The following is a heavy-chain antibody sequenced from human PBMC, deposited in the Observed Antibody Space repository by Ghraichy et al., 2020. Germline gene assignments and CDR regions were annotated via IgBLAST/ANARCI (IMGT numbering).Heavy chain of an antibody. CDR2: ISGSGGTT. D-gene: IGHD2-2*01. CDR3: AKRGYCSSTGCYEVIYYYYGMDV. V-gene: IGHV3-23*01. CDR1: GFTFRSYA. J-gene: IGHJ6*02. Sequence: GGSLRLSCAASGFTFRSYAMSWVRQAPGKGLEWVSVISGSGGTTYYADSVKGRFTISRDNSKNTLYLQMNSLRAEDTAVYYCAKRGYCSSTGCYEVIYYYYGMDVWGQGTTVTVSS.